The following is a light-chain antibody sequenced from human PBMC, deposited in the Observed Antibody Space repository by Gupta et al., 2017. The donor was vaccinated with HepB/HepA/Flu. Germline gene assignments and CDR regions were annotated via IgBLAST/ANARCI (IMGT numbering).Light chain of an antibody. J-gene: IGKJ5*01. V-gene: IGKV3-15*01. CDR3: QQDNNWLIT. Sequence: EIVMTQSPATLSVSPGERATLSCRTSQSVSNNLAWYQQKPGQAPRLLIYGASTRTTGIPARFSGAGSGTQFTLTISSLQSEDFAVYYCQQDNNWLITFGQGTQLEIK. CDR1: QSVSNN. CDR2: GAS.